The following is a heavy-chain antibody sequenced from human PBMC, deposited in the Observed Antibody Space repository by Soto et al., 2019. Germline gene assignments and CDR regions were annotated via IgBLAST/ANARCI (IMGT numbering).Heavy chain of an antibody. CDR1: GGSISSSSYY. D-gene: IGHD3-10*01. CDR3: ARHPRVWDYGSGSYRPYYMDV. V-gene: IGHV4-39*01. Sequence: SETLSLTCTVSGGSISSSSYYWGWIRQPPGKGLEWIGSIYYSGSTYYNPSLKSRVTISVDTSKNQFSLKLSSVTAADTAVYYCARHPRVWDYGSGSYRPYYMDVWGKGTTVTVSS. CDR2: IYYSGST. J-gene: IGHJ6*03.